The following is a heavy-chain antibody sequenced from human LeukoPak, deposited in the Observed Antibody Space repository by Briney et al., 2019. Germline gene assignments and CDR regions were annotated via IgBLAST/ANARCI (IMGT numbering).Heavy chain of an antibody. CDR3: ARDLGGSTTTY. Sequence: PSETLSLTCSVSGGSISTYYWSWVRQPPGKGPEWIGYIHYSGSSNYNPSLKSRVTISVDTSKNQFSLKLASVTAADTAVYYCARDLGGSTTTYWGQGTLVTVSS. V-gene: IGHV4-59*01. J-gene: IGHJ4*02. CDR1: GGSISTYY. CDR2: IHYSGSS. D-gene: IGHD2-2*01.